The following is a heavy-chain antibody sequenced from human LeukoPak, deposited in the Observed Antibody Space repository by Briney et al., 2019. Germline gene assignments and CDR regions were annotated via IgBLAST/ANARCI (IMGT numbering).Heavy chain of an antibody. Sequence: ASVKVSCKASGYTFTSYAMHWVRQAPGQRLEWMGWINAGNGNTKYSQKFQGRVTITTDESTSTAYMELSSLRSEDTAVYYCATPNNWGPPGDAFDIWGQGTMVTVSS. CDR1: GYTFTSYA. CDR2: INAGNGNT. J-gene: IGHJ3*02. CDR3: ATPNNWGPPGDAFDI. D-gene: IGHD7-27*01. V-gene: IGHV1-3*01.